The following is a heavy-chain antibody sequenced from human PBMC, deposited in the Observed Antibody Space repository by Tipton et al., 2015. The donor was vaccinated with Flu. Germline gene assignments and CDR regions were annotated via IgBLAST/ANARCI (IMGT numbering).Heavy chain of an antibody. J-gene: IGHJ5*02. CDR2: IYYNGST. Sequence: GLVKPSETLSLTCSVSGDSMRSYYWSWIRQPPGKGLEWIGTIYYNGSTDYNPSLNSRVTISVDTSKNQFSLKLSSVTAADTAVYYCARDIGTTTPEWFDPWGQGTLVTVSS. CDR1: GDSMRSYY. CDR3: ARDIGTTTPEWFDP. V-gene: IGHV4-59*12. D-gene: IGHD1-7*01.